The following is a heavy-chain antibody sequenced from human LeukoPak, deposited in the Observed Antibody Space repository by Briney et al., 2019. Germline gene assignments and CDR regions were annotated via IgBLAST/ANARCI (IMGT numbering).Heavy chain of an antibody. D-gene: IGHD5-12*01. J-gene: IGHJ5*02. CDR3: ARSIKWLRLDLNWFDP. V-gene: IGHV1-69*05. CDR1: GGTFGSYA. Sequence: SVKVSCKASGGTFGSYAISWVRQAPGQGLEWMGGIIPIFGTANYAQKFQGRVTITTDESTSTAYMELSSLRSEDTAVYYCARSIKWLRLDLNWFDPWGQGTLVTVSS. CDR2: IIPIFGTA.